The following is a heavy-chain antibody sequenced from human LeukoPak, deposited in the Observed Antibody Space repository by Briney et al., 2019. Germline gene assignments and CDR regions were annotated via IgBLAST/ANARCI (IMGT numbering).Heavy chain of an antibody. D-gene: IGHD4-17*01. CDR3: AKDAPRHLSPAVPYDY. CDR1: GFTFSSYA. Sequence: QSGGSLRLSCAASGFTFSSYAMSWVRQAPGKGLEWVSAISGSGGSTYYADSVKGRFTISRDNSKNTLYLQMNSLRAEDTAVYYCAKDAPRHLSPAVPYDYWGQGTLVTVSS. J-gene: IGHJ4*02. CDR2: ISGSGGST. V-gene: IGHV3-23*01.